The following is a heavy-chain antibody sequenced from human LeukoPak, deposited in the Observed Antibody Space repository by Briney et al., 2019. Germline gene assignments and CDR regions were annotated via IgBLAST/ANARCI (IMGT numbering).Heavy chain of an antibody. CDR2: IYYSGST. V-gene: IGHV4-30-4*01. CDR1: GGSISSGDYY. D-gene: IGHD3-10*01. Sequence: SETLSLTCTVSGGSISSGDYYWSWIRQPPGKGLEWIGYIYYSGSTYYNPSLKSQVTISVDTSKNQFSLKLSSVTAADTAVYYCAREGGSGSSIGDYWGQGTLVTVSS. CDR3: AREGGSGSSIGDY. J-gene: IGHJ4*02.